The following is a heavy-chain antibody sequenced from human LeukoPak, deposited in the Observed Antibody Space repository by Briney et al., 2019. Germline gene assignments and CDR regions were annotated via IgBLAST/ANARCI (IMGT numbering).Heavy chain of an antibody. CDR2: ISTYNGNT. Sequence: ASVKVSCKASGGTFSSYAISWVRQAPGQGLEWMGWISTYNGNTNYAQKLQGRVTMTTDTFTSTAYMELRSLRSDDTAVYYCASGSGYPYYFDSWGQGTLVTVSS. D-gene: IGHD3-22*01. V-gene: IGHV1-18*01. J-gene: IGHJ4*02. CDR1: GGTFSSYA. CDR3: ASGSGYPYYFDS.